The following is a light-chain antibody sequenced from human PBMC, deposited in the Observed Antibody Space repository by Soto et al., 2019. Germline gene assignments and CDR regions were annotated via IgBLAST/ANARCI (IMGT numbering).Light chain of an antibody. Sequence: QSALTQPASVSGSPGQSITISCTGTSSDVGGYNYVSWYQQHPGKAPKLMIYEVSNRPSGVSNRFSGSKSGNTASLTISWLQAEDESDYYCSSYTSSSTVVFCGGTKLTVL. J-gene: IGLJ2*01. CDR1: SSDVGGYNY. V-gene: IGLV2-14*01. CDR2: EVS. CDR3: SSYTSSSTVV.